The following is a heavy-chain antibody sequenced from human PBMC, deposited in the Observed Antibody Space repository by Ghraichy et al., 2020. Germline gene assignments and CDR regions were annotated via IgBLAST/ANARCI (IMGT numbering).Heavy chain of an antibody. CDR2: LTASGSIT. CDR1: GFPFSFHA. CDR3: ARGGRYSFGRYGIDV. V-gene: IGHV3-23*01. D-gene: IGHD5-18*01. J-gene: IGHJ6*02. Sequence: GGSLRLSCAVSGFPFSFHAMNWVRQAPGKGLEWVSALTASGSITYYADSVKGRFTISRDNSENTVYLQMSSLTAEDTAVYYCARGGRYSFGRYGIDVWGQGTAVTVSS.